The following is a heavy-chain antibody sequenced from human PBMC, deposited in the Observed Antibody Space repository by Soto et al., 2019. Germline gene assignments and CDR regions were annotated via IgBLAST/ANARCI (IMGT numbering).Heavy chain of an antibody. CDR3: ATSIAVAGTHYYYGMDV. Sequence: PGESLKISCKGSGYSFTSYWIGWVRQIPGKGLEWMGIIYPGDSDTRYSPSFQGQVTISADKSISTAYLQWSSLKASDTAMYYCATSIAVAGTHYYYGMDVWGQGTTVTVSS. J-gene: IGHJ6*02. CDR2: IYPGDSDT. V-gene: IGHV5-51*01. D-gene: IGHD6-19*01. CDR1: GYSFTSYW.